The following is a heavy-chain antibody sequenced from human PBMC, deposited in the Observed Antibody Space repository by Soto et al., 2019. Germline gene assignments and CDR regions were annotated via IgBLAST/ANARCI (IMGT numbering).Heavy chain of an antibody. V-gene: IGHV3-23*01. CDR1: GFTFNNYA. Sequence: EVQLLASGGGFVQPGGSLRLSCAASGFTFNNYAMTWVRQAPGKGLEWVSATSRGGDTTSYADSVKGRFTVSRDSSKNTLYLQMSSLRAEDTALYYCAKGRGGSGSLTPRVDFWGQGTLVTVSS. D-gene: IGHD3-10*01. CDR3: AKGRGGSGSLTPRVDF. CDR2: TSRGGDTT. J-gene: IGHJ4*02.